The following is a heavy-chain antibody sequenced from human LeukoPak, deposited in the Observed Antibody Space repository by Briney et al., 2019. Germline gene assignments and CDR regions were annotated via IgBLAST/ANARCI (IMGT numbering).Heavy chain of an antibody. CDR3: ARDKEMRHLLWGAYFDY. Sequence: PGGSLRLSCAASGFTLSSYAMHWVRQSPGKGLEWVSVISSDGSNKYYADSVKGRFTISRDNSKNTLYLQMNSLRAEDTAVYYCARDKEMRHLLWGAYFDYWGQGTLVTVSS. V-gene: IGHV3-30*01. CDR1: GFTLSSYA. CDR2: ISSDGSNK. D-gene: IGHD2-21*01. J-gene: IGHJ4*02.